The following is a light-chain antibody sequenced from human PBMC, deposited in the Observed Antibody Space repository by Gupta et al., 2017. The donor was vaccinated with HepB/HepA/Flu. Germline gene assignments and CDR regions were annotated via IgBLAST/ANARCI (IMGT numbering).Light chain of an antibody. CDR3: SSYAGNNNVI. V-gene: IGLV2-8*01. J-gene: IGLJ2*01. CDR1: SSDVGGYNY. CDR2: EVS. Sequence: QSALTQPPSASGSPGQSVAISCTGPSSDVGGYNYVSWYQQHPGKAPKLIIYEVSGRPSGVPDRFSGYKSGNTASLTVSGLQAEDEADYYCSSYAGNNNVIFGGGTKLTVL.